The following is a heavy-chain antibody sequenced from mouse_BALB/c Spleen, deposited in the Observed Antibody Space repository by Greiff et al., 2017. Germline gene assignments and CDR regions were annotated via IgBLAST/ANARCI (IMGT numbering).Heavy chain of an antibody. V-gene: IGHV1S81*02. Sequence: QVHVKQPGAELVKPGASVKLSCKASGYTFTSYWMHWVKQRPGQGLEWIGEINPSNGRTNYNEKFKSKATLTVDKSSSTAYMQLSSLTSEDSAVYYCARYGNSYWGQGTTLTVSS. CDR2: INPSNGRT. D-gene: IGHD2-1*01. CDR1: GYTFTSYW. CDR3: ARYGNSY. J-gene: IGHJ2*01.